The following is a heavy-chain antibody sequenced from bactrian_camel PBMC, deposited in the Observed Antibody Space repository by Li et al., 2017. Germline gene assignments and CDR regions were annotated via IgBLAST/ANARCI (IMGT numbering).Heavy chain of an antibody. Sequence: VLLVESGGGSVQAGGSLRLSCAASGGTVSFKCITWFRQEPGKEREGVATIDTDGSTFYADSVAGRFTISQDNSKNTLSLQMNSLKPEDTAMYYCAPYGDKWDYKYWGRGPRSPSP. CDR1: GGTVSFKC. CDR2: IDTDGST. D-gene: IGHD6*01. V-gene: IGHV3S53*01. J-gene: IGHJ4*01.